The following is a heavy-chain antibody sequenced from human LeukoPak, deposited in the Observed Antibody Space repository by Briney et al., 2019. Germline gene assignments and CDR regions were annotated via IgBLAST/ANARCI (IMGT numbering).Heavy chain of an antibody. Sequence: GRSLRLSCAASGFTFDDYAMHWVRQAPGKGLEWVSGISWNSGSIGYADSVKGRFTISRDNAKNSLYLQMNSLRAEDTALYYCAKPRRGYCSSTSCCRHYYYYGMDVWGQGTTVTVSS. V-gene: IGHV3-9*01. J-gene: IGHJ6*02. CDR2: ISWNSGSI. CDR3: AKPRRGYCSSTSCCRHYYYYGMDV. CDR1: GFTFDDYA. D-gene: IGHD2-2*03.